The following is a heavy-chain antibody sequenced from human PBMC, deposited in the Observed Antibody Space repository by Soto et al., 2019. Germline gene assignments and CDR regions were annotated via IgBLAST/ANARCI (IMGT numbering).Heavy chain of an antibody. CDR2: IYYSGST. D-gene: IGHD3-3*01. CDR3: ARQQTYYDFWSGYSLYYYGMDV. V-gene: IGHV4-39*01. Sequence: SETLSLTCTVSGGSISSSSYYWGWIRQPPGKGLEWIGSIYYSGSTYYNPSLKSRVTISVDTSKNQFSLKLSSVTAADTAVYYCARQQTYYDFWSGYSLYYYGMDVWGQGTTVTVSS. CDR1: GGSISSSSYY. J-gene: IGHJ6*02.